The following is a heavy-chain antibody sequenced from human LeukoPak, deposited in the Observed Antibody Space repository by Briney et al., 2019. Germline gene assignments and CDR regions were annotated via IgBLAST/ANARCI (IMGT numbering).Heavy chain of an antibody. V-gene: IGHV4-38-2*01. J-gene: IGHJ5*02. D-gene: IGHD3-3*01. CDR3: ARAFGVVINSGYNWFDP. CDR1: GYSISSGYY. Sequence: SETLSLTCAVSGYSISSGYYWGWIRQPPGKGLEWIGSIYHSGSTYYNPSLKSRVTISVDTSKNQFSLKLSSVTAADTAVYYCARAFGVVINSGYNWFDPWGQGTLVTVSS. CDR2: IYHSGST.